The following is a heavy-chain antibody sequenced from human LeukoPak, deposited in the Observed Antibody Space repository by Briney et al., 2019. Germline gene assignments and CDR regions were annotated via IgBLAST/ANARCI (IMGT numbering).Heavy chain of an antibody. V-gene: IGHV1-24*01. CDR2: FDPEDGET. CDR1: GYTLTELS. J-gene: IGHJ3*02. D-gene: IGHD6-13*01. CDR3: ATDRIRIAAELQNAFDI. Sequence: ASVKVSCKVSGYTLTELSMHWVRQAPGKGLEWMGGFDPEDGETIYAQKFQGRVTMTEDTSTDTAYMGLSSLRSEDTAVYYCATDRIRIAAELQNAFDIWGQGTMVTVSS.